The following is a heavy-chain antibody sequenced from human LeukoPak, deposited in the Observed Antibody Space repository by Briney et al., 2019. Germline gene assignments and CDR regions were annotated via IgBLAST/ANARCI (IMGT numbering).Heavy chain of an antibody. Sequence: ASVKVSCKASGYTFTGYYMHWVRQAPGQGLEWMGRINPNSGGTNYAQKFQGRVTVTRDTSISTAYMELSRLRSDDTAVYYCARGGYYDSSGYYRDYWGQGTLVTVSS. J-gene: IGHJ4*02. V-gene: IGHV1-2*06. CDR2: INPNSGGT. CDR3: ARGGYYDSSGYYRDY. D-gene: IGHD3-22*01. CDR1: GYTFTGYY.